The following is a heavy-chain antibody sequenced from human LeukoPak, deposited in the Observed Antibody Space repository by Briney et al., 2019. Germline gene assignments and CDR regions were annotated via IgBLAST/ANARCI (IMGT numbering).Heavy chain of an antibody. CDR2: SSSDRSYL. CDR1: GFIFSSYR. Sequence: GGCLRLSCAASGFIFSSYRMNWVRQAPGKGLEWVAVSSSDRSYLYYADSVKGRFTISRDNAKNSLYLQMNSLRAEDTAVYYCARNPGYSYGSGAFDIWGQGTMVTVSS. CDR3: ARNPGYSYGSGAFDI. J-gene: IGHJ3*02. V-gene: IGHV3-21*01. D-gene: IGHD5-18*01.